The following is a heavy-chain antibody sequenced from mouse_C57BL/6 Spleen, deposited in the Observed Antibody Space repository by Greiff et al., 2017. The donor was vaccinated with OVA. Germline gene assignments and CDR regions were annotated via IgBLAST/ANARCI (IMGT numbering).Heavy chain of an antibody. J-gene: IGHJ2*01. CDR1: GYSITSGYD. V-gene: IGHV3-1*01. CDR2: ISYSGST. CDR3: AREVVAGNFDY. Sequence: DVKLVESGPGMVKPSQSLSLTCTVTGYSITSGYDWHWIRHFPGNKLEWMGYISYSGSTNYNPSLKSRISITHDTSKNHFFLKLNSVTTEDTATYYCAREVVAGNFDYWGQGTTLTVSS. D-gene: IGHD1-1*01.